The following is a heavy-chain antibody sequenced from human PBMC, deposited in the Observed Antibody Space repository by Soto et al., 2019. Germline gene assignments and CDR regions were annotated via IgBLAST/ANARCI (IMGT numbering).Heavy chain of an antibody. V-gene: IGHV3-21*01. J-gene: IGHJ6*02. CDR1: GFTFSSYS. CDR2: ISNSSSYI. D-gene: IGHD3-10*01. CDR3: ARDLLRITMVRGVNYYYYGMDV. Sequence: PVGSLRLSCAASGFTFSSYSMNWVRQAPGKGLEWVSSISNSSSYIYYADSVKGRFTISRDNAKNSLYLQMNSLRAEDTAVYYCARDLLRITMVRGVNYYYYGMDVWGQGTTVTVSS.